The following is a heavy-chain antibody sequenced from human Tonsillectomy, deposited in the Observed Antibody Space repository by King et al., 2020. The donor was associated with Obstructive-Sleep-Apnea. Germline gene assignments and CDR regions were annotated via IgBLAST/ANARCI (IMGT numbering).Heavy chain of an antibody. V-gene: IGHV4-39*07. J-gene: IGHJ4*02. CDR1: GASISSSSYY. CDR3: ARAYNYGGFFYFDY. Sequence: QLQESGPGLVKPSETLSLACSVSGASISSSSYYWGWIRQPPGKGLEWIASIYHTGTTYYNWSLKSRATISADTSKKQFSLKLRSVTAADTAMYYCARAYNYGGFFYFDYWGQGTLVTVSS. CDR2: IYHTGTT. D-gene: IGHD4-23*01.